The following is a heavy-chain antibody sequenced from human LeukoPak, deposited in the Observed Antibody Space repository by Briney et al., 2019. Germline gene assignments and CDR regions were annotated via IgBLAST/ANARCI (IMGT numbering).Heavy chain of an antibody. V-gene: IGHV3-33*01. D-gene: IGHD3-9*01. J-gene: IGHJ4*02. CDR2: IWYAGSNK. Sequence: GGSLRLSCAASGFTFSSYGMHWVRQAPGKGVEWEAVIWYAGSNKYYADSVKVRFTISRDNSKNTLYLQMNSLRAEDTAVYYCARGLRYFDWLQNYYFDYWGQGTLVTVSS. CDR3: ARGLRYFDWLQNYYFDY. CDR1: GFTFSSYG.